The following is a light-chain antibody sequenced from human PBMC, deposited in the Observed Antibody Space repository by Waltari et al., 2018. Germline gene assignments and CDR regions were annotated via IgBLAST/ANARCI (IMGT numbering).Light chain of an antibody. J-gene: IGKJ1*01. V-gene: IGKV3-20*01. CDR3: QKYGSLPAT. Sequence: DILLTQSPGTLSLSPGERATLSCRASQSISRFLAWYPQKPGQAPRLLIYDASTRATGIPDRFRGSGSGTDFSLTISRLEPEDIAVYYCQKYGSLPATFGQGTKVEIK. CDR1: QSISRF. CDR2: DAS.